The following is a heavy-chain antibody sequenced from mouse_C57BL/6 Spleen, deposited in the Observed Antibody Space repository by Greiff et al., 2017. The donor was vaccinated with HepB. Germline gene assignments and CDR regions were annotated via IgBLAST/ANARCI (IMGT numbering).Heavy chain of an antibody. CDR2: IYPGDGDT. J-gene: IGHJ3*01. CDR1: GYAFSSSW. V-gene: IGHV1-82*01. Sequence: QVQLKESGPELVKPGASVKISCKASGYAFSSSWMNWVKQRPGKGLEWIGRIYPGDGDTNYNGKFKGKATLTSDKSSSTAYMQLSSLTSEDSAVYFCARYYYDYLAWFAYWGQGTLVTVSA. D-gene: IGHD2-4*01. CDR3: ARYYYDYLAWFAY.